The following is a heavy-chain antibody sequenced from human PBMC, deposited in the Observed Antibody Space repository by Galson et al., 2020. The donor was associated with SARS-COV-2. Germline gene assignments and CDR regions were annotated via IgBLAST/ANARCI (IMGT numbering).Heavy chain of an antibody. Sequence: SVKVSCKASGGTFSSYAISWVRQAPGQGLEWMGGIIPIFGTANYAQKFQGRVTITADESTSTAYMELSSLRSEDTAVYYCARGDFWSGMGLGDYDYYYMDVWGKGTTVTVSS. CDR2: IIPIFGTA. CDR3: ARGDFWSGMGLGDYDYYYMDV. D-gene: IGHD3-3*01. V-gene: IGHV1-69*13. CDR1: GGTFSSYA. J-gene: IGHJ6*03.